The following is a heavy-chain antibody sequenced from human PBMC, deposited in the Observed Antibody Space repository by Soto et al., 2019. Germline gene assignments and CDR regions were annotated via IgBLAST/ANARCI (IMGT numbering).Heavy chain of an antibody. J-gene: IGHJ4*02. V-gene: IGHV3-23*01. CDR2: ISGSGGST. CDR1: GFTFSSYA. D-gene: IGHD2-15*01. Sequence: GGSLRLSCAASGFTFSSYAMSWVRQAPGKGLEWVSAISGSGGSTYYADSVKGRFTISRDNSKNTLYLQMNSLRAEDTAVYYCVKGMYCSGGSCYYIYGVFDYWGQGTLVTVSS. CDR3: VKGMYCSGGSCYYIYGVFDY.